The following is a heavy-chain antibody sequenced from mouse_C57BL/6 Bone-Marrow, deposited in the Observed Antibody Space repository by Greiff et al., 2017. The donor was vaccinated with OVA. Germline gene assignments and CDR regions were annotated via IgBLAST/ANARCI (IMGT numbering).Heavy chain of an antibody. J-gene: IGHJ2*01. CDR1: GFTFSDYG. V-gene: IGHV5-17*01. D-gene: IGHD1-1*01. Sequence: EVMLVESGGGLVKPGGSLKLSCAASGFTFSDYGMHWVRQAPEKGLEWVAYISSGSSTIYYADTVKGRFTISRDNAKNTLFLQMTSLRSEDTAMYYCARQNYGNFDYWGQGTTLTVSS. CDR2: ISSGSSTI. CDR3: ARQNYGNFDY.